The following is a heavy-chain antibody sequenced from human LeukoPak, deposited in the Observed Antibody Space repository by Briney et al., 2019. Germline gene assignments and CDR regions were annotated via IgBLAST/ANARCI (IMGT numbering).Heavy chain of an antibody. CDR3: ARHKTDLQYCTSTSCSPGWFDP. CDR1: GDSISSTRYF. Sequence: PSETLSLTCTVSGDSISSTRYFWGWIRQPPGKGLEWIASIHHSGSTYYNSSLKSRVSISVDRSKKQFSLRLSPVTAADTAVYYCARHKTDLQYCTSTSCSPGWFDPWGQGTLVTVSS. D-gene: IGHD2-2*01. V-gene: IGHV4-39*01. J-gene: IGHJ5*02. CDR2: IHHSGST.